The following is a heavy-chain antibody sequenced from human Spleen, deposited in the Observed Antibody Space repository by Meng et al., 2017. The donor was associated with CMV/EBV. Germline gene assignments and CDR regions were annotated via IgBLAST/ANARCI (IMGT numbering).Heavy chain of an antibody. D-gene: IGHD7-27*01. J-gene: IGHJ3*02. CDR3: ARDRADWGTNDAFDI. CDR2: ISSRGTTI. CDR1: GFTFSSYE. Sequence: GSLRLSCAASGFTFSSYEMNWVRQAPGKGLEWVSYISSRGTTIYYADSVKGRFTISRDNAKNSLYLQMSSLRADDTAVYYCARDRADWGTNDAFDIWGQGTMVTVSS. V-gene: IGHV3-48*03.